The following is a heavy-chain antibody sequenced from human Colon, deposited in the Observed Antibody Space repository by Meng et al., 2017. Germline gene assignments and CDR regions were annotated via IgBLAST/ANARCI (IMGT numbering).Heavy chain of an antibody. Sequence: EVQLVESGGGLVKPGGSLRLSCAASGFTCISYSMNWVRQAPGKGLEWVSSVSSNSYYIYYADSVEGRFTISRDNAKNSLYLQMNSLRAEDTAVYYCARAEYGDLDFDHWGRGTLVTVSS. J-gene: IGHJ4*02. D-gene: IGHD4-17*01. V-gene: IGHV3-21*06. CDR1: GFTCISYS. CDR2: VSSNSYYI. CDR3: ARAEYGDLDFDH.